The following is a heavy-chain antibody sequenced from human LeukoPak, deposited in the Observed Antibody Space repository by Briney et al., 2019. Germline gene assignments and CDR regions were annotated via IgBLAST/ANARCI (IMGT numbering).Heavy chain of an antibody. CDR1: GFTFSTYT. V-gene: IGHV3-23*01. D-gene: IGHD1-26*01. CDR2: ISGSGGST. CDR3: AKDRHSGSYYVASDY. Sequence: GGSLRLSCAASGFTFSTYTMNWVRQAPGKGLEWVSAISGSGGSTYYADSVKGRFTISRDNSKNTLYLQMNSLRAEDTAVYYCAKDRHSGSYYVASDYWGQGTLVTVSS. J-gene: IGHJ4*02.